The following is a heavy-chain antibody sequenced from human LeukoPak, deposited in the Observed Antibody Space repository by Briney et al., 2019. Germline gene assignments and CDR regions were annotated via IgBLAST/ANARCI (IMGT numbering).Heavy chain of an antibody. Sequence: PGASLRLSCAASGFIFSGCAIHWVRQAPGEGLEWVSAISDSGGITYYADSVKGRCTISRDNSKNTLYLQIKSLRAEDTAVYYCAKAPRGTYYFDYWGQGTLVTVSS. CDR2: ISDSGGIT. V-gene: IGHV3-23*01. CDR1: GFIFSGCA. J-gene: IGHJ4*02. D-gene: IGHD3-16*01. CDR3: AKAPRGTYYFDY.